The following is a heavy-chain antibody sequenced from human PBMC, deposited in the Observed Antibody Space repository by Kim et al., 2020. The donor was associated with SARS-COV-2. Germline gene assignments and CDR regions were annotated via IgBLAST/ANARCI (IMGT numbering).Heavy chain of an antibody. Sequence: VKGRFTIAGDHAKNSLYLQMNSLRAEDTAVYYCARDPAVYDILTGYYFDYWGQGTLVTVSS. CDR3: ARDPAVYDILTGYYFDY. D-gene: IGHD3-9*01. V-gene: IGHV3-21*01. J-gene: IGHJ4*02.